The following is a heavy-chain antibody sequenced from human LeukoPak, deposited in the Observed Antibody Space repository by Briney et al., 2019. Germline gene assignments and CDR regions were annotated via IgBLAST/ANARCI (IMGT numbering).Heavy chain of an antibody. J-gene: IGHJ6*02. CDR1: GGSISSYY. CDR2: IYTSGST. CDR3: ARDGIARDYYYYYGMDV. V-gene: IGHV4-4*07. Sequence: RASETLSLTCTVSGGSISSYYWSWIRQPAGKGLEWIGRIYTSGSTNYNPSLKSRVTMSVDTSKNQFSLKLSSVTAADTAVYYCARDGIARDYYYYYGMDVWGQGTTVTVSS. D-gene: IGHD6-13*01.